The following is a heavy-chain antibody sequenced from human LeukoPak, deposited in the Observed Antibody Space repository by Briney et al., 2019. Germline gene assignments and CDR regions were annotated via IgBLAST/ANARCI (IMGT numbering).Heavy chain of an antibody. CDR2: IIPIFGTA. CDR1: GGTFSSYA. V-gene: IGHV1-69*13. D-gene: IGHD3-10*01. CDR3: AREGLRGVIEEYYMDV. J-gene: IGHJ6*03. Sequence: ASVKVSCKASGGTFSSYAISWVRQAPGQGLEWMGGIIPIFGTANYAQKFQGRVTITADESTSTAYMELSSLRSEDTAVYYCAREGLRGVIEEYYMDVWGKGTTVTVSS.